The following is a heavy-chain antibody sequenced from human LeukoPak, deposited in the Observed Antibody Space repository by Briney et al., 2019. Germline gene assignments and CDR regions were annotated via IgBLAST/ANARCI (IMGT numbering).Heavy chain of an antibody. CDR1: GGSISSSNW. CDR2: VYHSGST. V-gene: IGHV4-4*02. D-gene: IGHD3-10*01. CDR3: ARVRGYGSGSYS. J-gene: IGHJ4*02. Sequence: SETLSLTCAVSGGSISSSNWWSWVRQPPGKGLEWIGEVYHSGSTNYNPSLKSRVTISVDKSKNQFSLRLSSVTAADTALYYCARVRGYGSGSYSWGQGTLVTVSS.